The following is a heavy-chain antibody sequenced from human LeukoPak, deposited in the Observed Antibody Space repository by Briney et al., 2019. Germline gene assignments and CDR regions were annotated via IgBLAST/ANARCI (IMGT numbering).Heavy chain of an antibody. CDR3: TAGYLPAANYYYYYYMDV. D-gene: IGHD2-2*01. V-gene: IGHV1-58*01. J-gene: IGHJ6*03. CDR2: IVVGSGNT. Sequence: SVKVSCKASGFTFTSSAVQWVRQARGQRLEWIGWIVVGSGNTNYAQKFQERVTITRDMSTSTAYMELSSLRSEDTAVYYCTAGYLPAANYYYYYYMDVWSKGTTVTVSS. CDR1: GFTFTSSA.